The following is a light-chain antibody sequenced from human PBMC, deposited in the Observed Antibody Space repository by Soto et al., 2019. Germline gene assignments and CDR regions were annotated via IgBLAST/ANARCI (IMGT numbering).Light chain of an antibody. CDR3: CSYAGSSTFPYV. Sequence: QSVLAQPASVSGSPGQSITISCAGTSNDIGTYNLVSWYQQHPGTAPKLLIYETKKRPSGVSSRFSGSKSGNTASLTISGLQAEDEADYYCCSYAGSSTFPYVFGTGTKVTV. V-gene: IGLV2-23*01. CDR1: SNDIGTYNL. J-gene: IGLJ1*01. CDR2: ETK.